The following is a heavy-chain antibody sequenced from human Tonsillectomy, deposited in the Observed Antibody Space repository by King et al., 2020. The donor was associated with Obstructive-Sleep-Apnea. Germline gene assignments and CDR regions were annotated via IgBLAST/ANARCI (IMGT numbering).Heavy chain of an antibody. Sequence: PLQESGGGVVQPGRSLRLSCVASGFTFSGYAMDWVRQAPGKGLEWVAVISYDGNTKYYADSVKGRVTISRDNSKKTLYLQMNSLRADDTAVYFCAKDPGRLSIAPAVDYYYGMDVWGHGTTVSVSS. CDR1: GFTFSGYA. V-gene: IGHV3-30*04. J-gene: IGHJ6*02. D-gene: IGHD6-13*01. CDR3: AKDPGRLSIAPAVDYYYGMDV. CDR2: ISYDGNTK.